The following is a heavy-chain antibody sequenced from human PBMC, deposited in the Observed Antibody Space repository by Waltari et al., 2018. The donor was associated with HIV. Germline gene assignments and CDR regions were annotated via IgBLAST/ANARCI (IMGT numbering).Heavy chain of an antibody. CDR2: ISGDTKTV. D-gene: IGHD2-21*02. J-gene: IGHJ4*02. Sequence: ESGGGFVQPGKSLRLSCRTSGFRFKDVNMNWVRQAPGKGLEWIAYISGDTKTVYYANSIKGRFFVSRDNDKDSLYLQMNNLSIGDTAKYYCSREVTSSKVMNYWGQGTPVVVS. CDR3: SREVTSSKVMNY. V-gene: IGHV3-48*01. CDR1: GFRFKDVN.